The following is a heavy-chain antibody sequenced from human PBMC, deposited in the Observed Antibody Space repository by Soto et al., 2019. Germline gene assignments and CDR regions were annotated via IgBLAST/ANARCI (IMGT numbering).Heavy chain of an antibody. CDR3: AKANVLRYVDWLCAFDY. Sequence: GGSLRLSCAASGFTFSSYAMSWVRQAPGKGLEWVSAISGSGGSTYYADSVKGRFTISRDNSKNTLYLQMNSLRAEDTAVYYCAKANVLRYVDWLCAFDYWGQGTLVTVSS. J-gene: IGHJ4*02. D-gene: IGHD3-9*01. V-gene: IGHV3-23*01. CDR1: GFTFSSYA. CDR2: ISGSGGST.